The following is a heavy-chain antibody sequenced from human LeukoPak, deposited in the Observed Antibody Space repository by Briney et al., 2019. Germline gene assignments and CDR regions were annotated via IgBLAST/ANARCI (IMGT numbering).Heavy chain of an antibody. V-gene: IGHV3-30*18. CDR2: ISYDGSNK. CDR1: GFTFSSYG. J-gene: IGHJ5*02. CDR3: AKVLARYSYGLNWFDP. Sequence: GGSLRLSCAASGFTFSSYGMHWVRQAPGKGLEWVAVISYDGSNKYYADSVKGRFTISRDNSKNTLYLQMNSLRAEDTAVYYCAKVLARYSYGLNWFDPWGQGTLVTVSS. D-gene: IGHD5-18*01.